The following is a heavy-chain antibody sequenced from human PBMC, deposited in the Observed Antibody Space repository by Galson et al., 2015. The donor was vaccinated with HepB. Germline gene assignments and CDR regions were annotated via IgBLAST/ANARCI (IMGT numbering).Heavy chain of an antibody. D-gene: IGHD6-13*01. CDR1: GFTFSSYA. CDR2: ISGSGGST. V-gene: IGHV3-23*01. J-gene: IGHJ4*02. CDR3: AKVDSSSWYRFETGYFDY. Sequence: SCAASGFTFSSYAMSWVRQAPGKGLKWVSAISGSGGSTYYADSVKGRFTISRDNSKNTLYLQMNSLRAEDTAVYYCAKVDSSSWYRFETGYFDYWGQGTLVTVSS.